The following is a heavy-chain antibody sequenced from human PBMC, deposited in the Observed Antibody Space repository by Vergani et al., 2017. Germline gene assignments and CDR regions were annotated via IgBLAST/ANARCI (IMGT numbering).Heavy chain of an antibody. Sequence: VQLVQSGGGVVQPGGSLRLSCAASGFTFSSSAMSWVRQAPGKGLEWVSAISGSSGSTYYADSVKGRFTISRDNSKNTLYLQMNSLRAEDTAVYYCAKDSIVVVITLTLDYWVQGTLVTVSS. CDR1: GFTFSSSA. J-gene: IGHJ4*02. V-gene: IGHV3-23*04. D-gene: IGHD3-22*01. CDR2: ISGSSGST. CDR3: AKDSIVVVITLTLDY.